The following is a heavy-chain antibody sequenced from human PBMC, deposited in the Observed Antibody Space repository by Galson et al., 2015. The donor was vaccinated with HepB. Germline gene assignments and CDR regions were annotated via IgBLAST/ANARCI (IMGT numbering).Heavy chain of an antibody. CDR3: AKGLWVGELWPFDY. Sequence: SLRLSCAASGFTFDDYAMHWVRQVPGEGLEWVSGISWNSGMKDYADSVKGRFTISRNNAKNSLYLQMNSLREDDTAFYYCAKGLWVGELWPFDYWGQGILVTVSS. J-gene: IGHJ4*02. V-gene: IGHV3-9*01. CDR1: GFTFDDYA. CDR2: ISWNSGMK. D-gene: IGHD3-10*01.